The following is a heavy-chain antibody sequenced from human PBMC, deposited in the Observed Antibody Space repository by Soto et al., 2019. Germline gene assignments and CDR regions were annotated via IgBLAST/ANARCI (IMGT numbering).Heavy chain of an antibody. V-gene: IGHV1-69*06. D-gene: IGHD6-19*01. CDR1: GCPFSSDA. CDR3: AIGYATGWYTGFDF. CDR2: IIPVSATT. J-gene: IGHJ4*02. Sequence: QVQLGQSGAEVQKPGSSVKVSCEASGCPFSSDAFNWVRQAPGQGLQWMGGIIPVSATTNSAQKFQGRVTMTPDNFTSPAYMELRSLRSEDTGVYFCAIGYATGWYTGFDFGGQGKLVTVPS.